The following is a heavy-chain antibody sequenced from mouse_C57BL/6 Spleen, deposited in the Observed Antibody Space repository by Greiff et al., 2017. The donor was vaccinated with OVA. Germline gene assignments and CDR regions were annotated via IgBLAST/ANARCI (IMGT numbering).Heavy chain of an antibody. CDR1: GYSFTDYN. CDR2: INPNYGTT. J-gene: IGHJ2*01. D-gene: IGHD2-3*01. Sequence: EVKLVESGPELVKPGASVKISCKASGYSFTDYNMNWVKQSNGKSLEWIGVINPNYGTTSYNQKFKGKATLTVDQSSSTAYMQLNSLTSEDSADYYGARWGGDGYYYFDYWGQGTTLTVSS. V-gene: IGHV1-39*01. CDR3: ARWGGDGYYYFDY.